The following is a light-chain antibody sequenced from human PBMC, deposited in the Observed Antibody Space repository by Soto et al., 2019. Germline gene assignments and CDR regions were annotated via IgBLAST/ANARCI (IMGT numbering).Light chain of an antibody. J-gene: IGLJ1*01. CDR1: SSDVGVYNY. CDR3: SSYTSSSTYV. Sequence: QSALTQPASVSGSPGQSITFSCTGTSSDVGVYNYVSWYQQHPGKAPKLMIYEVRNRPSGVSNRFSGSKSGNTASLTISGLQAEDEADYYCSSYTSSSTYVFGTGTKVTVL. V-gene: IGLV2-14*01. CDR2: EVR.